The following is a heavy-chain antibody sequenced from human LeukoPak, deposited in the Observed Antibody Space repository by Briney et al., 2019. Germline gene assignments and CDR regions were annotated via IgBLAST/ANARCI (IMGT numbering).Heavy chain of an antibody. D-gene: IGHD1-26*01. V-gene: IGHV4-59*01. J-gene: IGHJ4*02. CDR1: GASIRSSF. CDR2: LSMRGTT. Sequence: SETLSLTCTVSGASIRSSFWNWIRQPPGRGLEWIGYLSMRGTTNYNPSLKSRVTISVDTSENQFSLKVSSVTAADTAVYYCTRNRGYYVNDYWGQGILVTVSS. CDR3: TRNRGYYVNDY.